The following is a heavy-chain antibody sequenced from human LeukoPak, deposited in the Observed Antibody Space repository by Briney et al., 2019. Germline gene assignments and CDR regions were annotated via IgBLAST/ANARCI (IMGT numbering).Heavy chain of an antibody. J-gene: IGHJ4*02. Sequence: GGSLRLSCGASGFTFRSYWLTWVRQAPGKGLEWVANIKEDGSEIYYVDSVKGRFTISRDNGKNSLYLQMNSLRAEDTAVYYCARGVYAFDYWGQGTLVTVSS. CDR3: ARGVYAFDY. CDR1: GFTFRSYW. V-gene: IGHV3-7*01. D-gene: IGHD5/OR15-5a*01. CDR2: IKEDGSEI.